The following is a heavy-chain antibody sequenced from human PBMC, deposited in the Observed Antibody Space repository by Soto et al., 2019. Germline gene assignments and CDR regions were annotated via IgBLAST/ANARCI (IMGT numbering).Heavy chain of an antibody. Sequence: ASVQVSCKASGYTFTSYYMHWVRQAPGQGLEWMGIINPSGGSTSYAQKFQGRVTMTRDTSTSTVYMELSSLRSEDTAVYYCARDMGFGLSDYWGQGILVTVSS. CDR3: ARDMGFGLSDY. CDR1: GYTFTSYY. D-gene: IGHD3-10*01. J-gene: IGHJ4*02. V-gene: IGHV1-46*01. CDR2: INPSGGST.